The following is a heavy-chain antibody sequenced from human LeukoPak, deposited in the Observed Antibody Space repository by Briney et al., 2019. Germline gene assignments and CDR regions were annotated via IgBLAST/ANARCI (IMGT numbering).Heavy chain of an antibody. V-gene: IGHV1-24*01. Sequence: ASVKVSCKASGYTFTGYYMHWVRQAPGQGLEWMGGFDPEDGETIYAQKFQGRVTMTEDTSTDTAYMELSSLRSEDTAVYYCATADFTMVRGVIITPTAFDIWGQGTMVTVSS. J-gene: IGHJ3*02. D-gene: IGHD3-10*01. CDR3: ATADFTMVRGVIITPTAFDI. CDR2: FDPEDGET. CDR1: GYTFTGYY.